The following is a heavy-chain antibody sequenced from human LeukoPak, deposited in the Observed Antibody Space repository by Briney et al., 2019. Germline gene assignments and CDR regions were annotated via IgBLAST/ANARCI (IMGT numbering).Heavy chain of an antibody. D-gene: IGHD5-12*01. CDR2: INPNSGGT. CDR1: GYTFTSYA. Sequence: ASVKVSCKASGYTFTSYAMHWVRQAPGQGLEWMGWINPNSGGTNYAQKFQGWVTVTRDTSISTAYMELSRLRSDDTAVYYCARGGYSGYDSWFDPWGQGTLVTVSS. CDR3: ARGGYSGYDSWFDP. J-gene: IGHJ5*02. V-gene: IGHV1-2*04.